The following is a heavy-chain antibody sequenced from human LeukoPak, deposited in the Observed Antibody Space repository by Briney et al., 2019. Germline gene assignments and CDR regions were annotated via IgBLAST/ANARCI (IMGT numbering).Heavy chain of an antibody. D-gene: IGHD3-9*01. CDR1: GGSFSGYY. V-gene: IGHV4-34*01. J-gene: IGHJ4*02. CDR3: ARHRILTGYAPDY. CDR2: IYYSGST. Sequence: PSETLSLTCAVYGGSFSGYYWSWIRQPPGKGLEWIGSIYYSGSTYYNPSLKSRVTISVDTSKNQFSLKLSSVTAADTAVYYCARHRILTGYAPDYWGQGTLVTVSS.